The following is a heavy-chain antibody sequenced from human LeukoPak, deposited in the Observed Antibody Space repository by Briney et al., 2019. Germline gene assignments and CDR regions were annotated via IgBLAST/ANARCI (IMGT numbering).Heavy chain of an antibody. J-gene: IGHJ6*02. Sequence: SGGSLRLSCAASGFTFSDYYMSWLRQAPGKGLEWVSYISSSGSTIYYADAVKGRFIISRDNAKNLLYLQMNSLRAEDTAVYYCARDIPCLYGDYYHYGMDVWGQGTTVTVSS. CDR2: ISSSGSTI. CDR3: ARDIPCLYGDYYHYGMDV. V-gene: IGHV3-11*01. D-gene: IGHD4-17*01. CDR1: GFTFSDYY.